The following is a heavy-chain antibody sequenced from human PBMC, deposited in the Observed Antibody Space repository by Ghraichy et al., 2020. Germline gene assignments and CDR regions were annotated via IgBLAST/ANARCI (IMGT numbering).Heavy chain of an antibody. CDR2: INENGTTI. CDR3: ARVSVGTDNVVFDY. V-gene: IGHV3-74*03. J-gene: IGHJ4*02. D-gene: IGHD1-26*01. CDR1: GFTFSSYW. Sequence: LSLTCAASGFTFSSYWMHWVRQVPGKGLVWVSRINENGTTITYADSVKGRFTISRDNAKSTLYLQMNSLRAEDTAMYYCARVSVGTDNVVFDYWGQGTLVTVSS.